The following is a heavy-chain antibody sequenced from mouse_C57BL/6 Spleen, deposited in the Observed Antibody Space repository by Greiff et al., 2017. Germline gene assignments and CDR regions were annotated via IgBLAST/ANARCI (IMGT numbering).Heavy chain of an antibody. D-gene: IGHD1-1*01. CDR2: IYPGDGDT. Sequence: VKLQESGPELVKPGASVKISCKASGYAFSSSWMNWVKQRPGKGLEWIGRIYPGDGDTNYNGKFKGKATLTADKSSSTAYMQLSSLTSEDSAVYFCARWSTVVATDFDVWGTGTTVTVSS. CDR1: GYAFSSSW. CDR3: ARWSTVVATDFDV. V-gene: IGHV1-82*01. J-gene: IGHJ1*03.